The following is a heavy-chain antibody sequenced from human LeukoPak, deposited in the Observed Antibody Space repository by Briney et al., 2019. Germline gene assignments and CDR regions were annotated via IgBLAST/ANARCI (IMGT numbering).Heavy chain of an antibody. CDR3: ARADGNNAFDY. Sequence: SQTLSLTCTVSGGSISSGSYYWSWIRQPAGKGLEWIGRIYTSGSTNYNPSLKSRVTISVDTSKNQFSLKLSSVTAADTAVYYCARADGNNAFDYWGQGTLVTVSS. CDR2: IYTSGST. CDR1: GGSISSGSYY. V-gene: IGHV4-61*02. D-gene: IGHD5-24*01. J-gene: IGHJ4*02.